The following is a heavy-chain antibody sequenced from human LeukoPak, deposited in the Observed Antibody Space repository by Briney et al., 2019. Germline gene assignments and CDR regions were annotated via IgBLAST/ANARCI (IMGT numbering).Heavy chain of an antibody. CDR3: ARGLRVFWSALSN. CDR2: MNPNSGNT. J-gene: IGHJ4*02. V-gene: IGHV1-8*03. Sequence: ASVKVSCKASGYLYTSYDIIWVPQATGQGLEWMGWMNPNSGNTGYAQKFQGRVTITRNTSISTAYMELSSLRSEDTAVYYCARGLRVFWSALSNWGQGTLVTVSS. CDR1: GYLYTSYD. D-gene: IGHD3-3*01.